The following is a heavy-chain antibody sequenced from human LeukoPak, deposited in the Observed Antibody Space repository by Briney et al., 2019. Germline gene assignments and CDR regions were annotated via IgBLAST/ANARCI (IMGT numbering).Heavy chain of an antibody. CDR1: GFTFSSYS. D-gene: IGHD4-17*01. CDR2: ISSSSSYI. Sequence: GGSLRLFCAASGFTFSSYSMNWVRQAPGKGLEWVSSISSSSSYIYYADSVKGRFTISRDNAKNSLYLQMNSPRAEDTAVYYCARAYGDPGYYFDYWGQGTLVTVSP. V-gene: IGHV3-21*01. CDR3: ARAYGDPGYYFDY. J-gene: IGHJ4*02.